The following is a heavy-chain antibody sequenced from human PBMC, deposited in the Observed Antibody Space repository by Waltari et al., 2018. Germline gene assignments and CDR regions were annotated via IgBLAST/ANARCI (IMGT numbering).Heavy chain of an antibody. J-gene: IGHJ4*02. CDR2: IYYSGST. D-gene: IGHD6-19*01. CDR1: GGSISSYY. Sequence: QVQLQESGPGLVKPSETLSLTCTVSGGSISSYYWIWIRQPPGKGLEWIGYIYYSGSTNYNPSLKSRVTISVDTSKNQFSLKLSSVTAADTAVYYCARAAGAGNHPFDYWGQGTLVTVSS. V-gene: IGHV4-59*01. CDR3: ARAAGAGNHPFDY.